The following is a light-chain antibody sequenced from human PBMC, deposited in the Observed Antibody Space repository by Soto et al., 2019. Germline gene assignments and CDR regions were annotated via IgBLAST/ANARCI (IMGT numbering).Light chain of an antibody. CDR2: DAS. J-gene: IGKJ1*01. CDR3: QQYSSSRT. Sequence: EIVLTQSPGTLSLSPGERSTLSCRASQSISSTYVTWYHQKPGQAPRLLIYDASRRATGIPDRFSGSGSGTDFTLTISRLEPEDFAVYYCQQYSSSRTFGQGTKVDIK. V-gene: IGKV3-20*01. CDR1: QSISSTY.